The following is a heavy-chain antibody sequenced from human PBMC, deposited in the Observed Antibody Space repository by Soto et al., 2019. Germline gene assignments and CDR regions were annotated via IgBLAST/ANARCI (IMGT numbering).Heavy chain of an antibody. J-gene: IGHJ1*01. D-gene: IGHD3-22*01. CDR1: GGSISSGAYY. Sequence: QVQLQESGPGLVKPSQTLSLTCTVSGGSISSGAYYWSWIRQHPGKGLEWIGYIYYSGSTYYNPSLKSRVTISVDTSKTQFSLQLSSVTAADTAVYYCALYDSSGSRGFQHWGQGTLVTVSS. CDR3: ALYDSSGSRGFQH. CDR2: IYYSGST. V-gene: IGHV4-31*03.